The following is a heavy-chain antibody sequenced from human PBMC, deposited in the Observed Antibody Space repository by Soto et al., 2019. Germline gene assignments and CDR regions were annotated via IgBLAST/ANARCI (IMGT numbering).Heavy chain of an antibody. CDR3: ASRVEGLYSGNDRYYFDY. CDR2: IYYSGTS. D-gene: IGHD5-12*01. V-gene: IGHV4-39*01. J-gene: IGHJ4*02. Sequence: SETLSLTCTVSGDSVTSDSHYWGWIRQPPGKGLESIANIYYSGTSYHNPSLKSRVTISVDTSKNQFSLTLTSVTAADTAVYYCASRVEGLYSGNDRYYFDYWGQGTLVTVSS. CDR1: GDSVTSDSHY.